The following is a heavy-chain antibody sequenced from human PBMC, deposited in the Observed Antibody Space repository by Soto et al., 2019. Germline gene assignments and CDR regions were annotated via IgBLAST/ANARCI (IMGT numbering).Heavy chain of an antibody. J-gene: IGHJ6*02. D-gene: IGHD2-8*01. Sequence: QVQLVQSGAEVKKPGSSVKVSCKASGYTFTGYYMHWVRQAPGQGLEWMGWINPNSGGTNYAQKFQGWVTMTRDTSLSTAYMELSRLRSDDTAVYYCARGLLMVYATSNYYYYYGMDVWGQGTTVTVSS. V-gene: IGHV1-2*04. CDR2: INPNSGGT. CDR1: GYTFTGYY. CDR3: ARGLLMVYATSNYYYYYGMDV.